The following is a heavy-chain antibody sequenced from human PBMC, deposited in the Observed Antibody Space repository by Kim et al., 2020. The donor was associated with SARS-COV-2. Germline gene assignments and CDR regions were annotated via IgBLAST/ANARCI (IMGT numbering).Heavy chain of an antibody. CDR2: IYYSGST. D-gene: IGHD1-1*01. V-gene: IGHV4-39*01. J-gene: IGHJ1*01. CDR1: GGSISRSSYY. CDR3: ARQGTLGT. Sequence: SETLSLTCTVSGGSISRSSYYWGWIRQPPGKGLEWIGSIYYSGSTYYNPSLKSRVTISVDTSKNQFSLKLSSVTAADTAVYYCARQGTLGTWGQGTLVTVSS.